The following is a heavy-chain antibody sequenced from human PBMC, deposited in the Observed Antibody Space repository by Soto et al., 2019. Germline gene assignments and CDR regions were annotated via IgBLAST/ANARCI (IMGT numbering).Heavy chain of an antibody. V-gene: IGHV3-48*02. CDR3: ARVSVLDYYDRSGYYYLYYYGMDV. CDR2: ISSSSSTI. D-gene: IGHD3-22*01. J-gene: IGHJ6*02. CDR1: GFTFSSYS. Sequence: SLRLSCAASGFTFSSYSMNWVRQAPGKGLEWVSYISSSSSTIYYADSVKGRFTISRDNAKNSLYLQMNSLRDEDTAVYYCARVSVLDYYDRSGYYYLYYYGMDVWGQGTTVPVSS.